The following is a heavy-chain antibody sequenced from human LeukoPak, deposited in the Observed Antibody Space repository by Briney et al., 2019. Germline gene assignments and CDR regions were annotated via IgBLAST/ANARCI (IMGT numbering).Heavy chain of an antibody. CDR1: GGSISSYY. Sequence: PSETLSLTCTVSGGSISSYYWSWIRQPPGKGLEWIGHIYYSGSTNYNPSFKSRVTISIDTPKNQFSLKLSSVTAADTAVYYCARGEHYGDYSYWGQGTLVTVSS. CDR3: ARGEHYGDYSY. D-gene: IGHD4-17*01. J-gene: IGHJ4*02. V-gene: IGHV4-59*01. CDR2: IYYSGST.